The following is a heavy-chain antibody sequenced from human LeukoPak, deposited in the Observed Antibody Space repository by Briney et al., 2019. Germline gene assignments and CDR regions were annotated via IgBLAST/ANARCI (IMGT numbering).Heavy chain of an antibody. J-gene: IGHJ4*02. CDR1: GGTFSGYA. CDR2: IIPIFGTA. Sequence: SVKVSCKTSGGTFSGYAISWVRQAAGQGLEWMGGIIPIFGTANYAQKFQGRVTITTDESTSTAYMELRSLRSDDTAVYYCARGFHYDFWSGSYYFDYWGQGTLVTVSS. D-gene: IGHD3-3*01. V-gene: IGHV1-69*05. CDR3: ARGFHYDFWSGSYYFDY.